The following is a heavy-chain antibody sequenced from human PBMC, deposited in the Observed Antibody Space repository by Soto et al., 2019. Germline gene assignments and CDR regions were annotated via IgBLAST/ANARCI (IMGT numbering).Heavy chain of an antibody. V-gene: IGHV1-18*01. D-gene: IGHD3-16*02. CDR1: GYTFTSYG. Sequence: ASVKVSCKASGYTFTSYGISWVRQAPGQGLEWMGWISAYNGNTNYAQKLQGRVTMTTDTSTSTAYMELRSLRSDDTAVYYCARTPTYDYIWGSYQQVIYMDVWGKGTTVTVSS. CDR2: ISAYNGNT. CDR3: ARTPTYDYIWGSYQQVIYMDV. J-gene: IGHJ6*03.